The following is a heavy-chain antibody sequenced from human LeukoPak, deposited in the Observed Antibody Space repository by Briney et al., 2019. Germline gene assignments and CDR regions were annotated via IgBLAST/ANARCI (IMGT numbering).Heavy chain of an antibody. CDR1: GGSISSGDYY. CDR3: ARDRWTGEHEYYFDY. D-gene: IGHD4-23*01. V-gene: IGHV4-30-4*01. Sequence: SQTLSLTCTVSGGSISSGDYYWSWIRQPPGKGLEWIGYIYYSGSTYYNPSLKSRVSISVDTSKNQFSLKLSSVTAADTAVYFCARDRWTGEHEYYFDYRGQGTLVTVSS. J-gene: IGHJ4*02. CDR2: IYYSGST.